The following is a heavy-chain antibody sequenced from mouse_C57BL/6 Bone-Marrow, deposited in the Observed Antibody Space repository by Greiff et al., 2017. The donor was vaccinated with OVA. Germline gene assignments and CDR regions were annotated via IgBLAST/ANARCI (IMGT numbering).Heavy chain of an antibody. CDR1: GYTFTSYW. Sequence: VQLQESGAELVKPGASVKMSCKASGYTFTSYWITWVKQRPGQGLEWIGDIYPGSGSTNYNVKFKSKATLTVDTSSSTAYMQLSSLTSEDSAVYYCARELRDYYAMDYWGQGTSVTVSS. CDR2: IYPGSGST. V-gene: IGHV1-55*01. CDR3: ARELRDYYAMDY. D-gene: IGHD1-1*01. J-gene: IGHJ4*01.